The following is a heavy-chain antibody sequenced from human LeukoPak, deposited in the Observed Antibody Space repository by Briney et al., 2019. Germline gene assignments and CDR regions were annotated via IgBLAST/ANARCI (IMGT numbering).Heavy chain of an antibody. CDR1: GFTFSSHG. CDR3: ARYYGDYGSFDY. V-gene: IGHV3-33*01. CDR2: IWYDGSRK. Sequence: GRSLRLSCAASGFTFSSHGMHWVRQAPGKGLEWVAVIWYDGSRKYYADSVKGRFTISRDNSKNTLSLQMNSLRAEDTAVYYCARYYGDYGSFDYWGQGTLVTVSS. D-gene: IGHD4-17*01. J-gene: IGHJ4*02.